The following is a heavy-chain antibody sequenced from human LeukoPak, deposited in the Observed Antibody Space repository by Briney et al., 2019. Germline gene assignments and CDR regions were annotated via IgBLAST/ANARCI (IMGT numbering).Heavy chain of an antibody. D-gene: IGHD3-10*01. Sequence: RPGESLKISCKGSGYSFTSYWIGWVRQMRGKGLEWMGIIYPGDYDTRYSPSFQGQVTISADKSISTAYLQWSSLKASDTAMYYCARQGSSGFPGNYFDYWGQGTLVTVSS. CDR3: ARQGSSGFPGNYFDY. V-gene: IGHV5-51*01. J-gene: IGHJ4*02. CDR1: GYSFTSYW. CDR2: IYPGDYDT.